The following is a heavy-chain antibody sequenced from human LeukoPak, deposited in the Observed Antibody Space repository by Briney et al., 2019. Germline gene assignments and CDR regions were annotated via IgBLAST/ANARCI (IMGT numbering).Heavy chain of an antibody. CDR2: MNPNSGNT. CDR3: ARGYPDFWSDYFGCMDV. Sequence: GASVKVSCKASGYTFSNYNINWVRQATGQGLEWMGWMNPNSGNTGYAEKFRGRVTITRTTSISTAYMVLSSLRSEDTAVYYCARGYPDFWSDYFGCMDVWGKGTTVAVSS. V-gene: IGHV1-8*03. CDR1: GYTFSNYN. D-gene: IGHD3-3*01. J-gene: IGHJ6*04.